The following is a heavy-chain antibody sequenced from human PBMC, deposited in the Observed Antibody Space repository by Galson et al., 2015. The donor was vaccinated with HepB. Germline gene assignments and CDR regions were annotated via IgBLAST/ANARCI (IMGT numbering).Heavy chain of an antibody. D-gene: IGHD2-15*01. J-gene: IGHJ5*02. CDR2: TYSDGST. V-gene: IGHV4-59*01. CDR1: GGPIEGYY. Sequence: SETLSLTCTVSGGPIEGYYWSWVRQPPGKGLEWIGYTYSDGSTNYNPSLKGRVTISVDTSKNQFSLKMTSLSTADTAIYYCAKSSVAFDPWGHGTLVTVSS. CDR3: AKSSVAFDP.